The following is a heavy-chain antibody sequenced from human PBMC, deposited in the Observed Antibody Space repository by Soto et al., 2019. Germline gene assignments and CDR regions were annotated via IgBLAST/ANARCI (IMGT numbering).Heavy chain of an antibody. CDR3: ARDLGGYVDYYYYYGMDV. CDR1: GGSISSSNW. V-gene: IGHV4-4*02. J-gene: IGHJ6*02. D-gene: IGHD5-12*01. Sequence: SETLSLTCAVSGGSISSSNWWSWVRQPPGKGLEWIGEIYHSGSTNYNPSPKSRVTISVDKSKNQFSLKLSSVTAADTAVYYCARDLGGYVDYYYYYGMDVWGQGTTVTVSS. CDR2: IYHSGST.